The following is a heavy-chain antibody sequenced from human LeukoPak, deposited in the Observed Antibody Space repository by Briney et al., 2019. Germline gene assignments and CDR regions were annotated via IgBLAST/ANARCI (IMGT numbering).Heavy chain of an antibody. CDR3: ARVLHRRNYDSSDYYGS. D-gene: IGHD3-22*01. V-gene: IGHV3-48*01. CDR2: ISSSSSTI. J-gene: IGHJ5*02. CDR1: GFTFDDYG. Sequence: AGGSLRLSCAASGFTFDDYGMSWVRQAPGKGLEWVSYISSSSSTIYYADSVKGRFTISRDNAKNSLYLQLNSLRAEDTAVYYCARVLHRRNYDSSDYYGSWGQGTLVTVSS.